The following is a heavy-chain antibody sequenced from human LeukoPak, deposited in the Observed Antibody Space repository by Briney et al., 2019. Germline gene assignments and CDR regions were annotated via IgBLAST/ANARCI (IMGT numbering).Heavy chain of an antibody. CDR3: AELGITMIGGV. V-gene: IGHV3-48*03. CDR1: GFTFSSYE. D-gene: IGHD3-10*02. J-gene: IGHJ6*04. Sequence: GGSLRRSCAACGFTFSSYETNWVRQAPGKGLERVSYLCSRGRTTYYADPVKGRFTISRDNAKNSLYLQMNSLRAEDTAVYYCAELGITMIGGVWGKGTTVTVSS. CDR2: LCSRGRTT.